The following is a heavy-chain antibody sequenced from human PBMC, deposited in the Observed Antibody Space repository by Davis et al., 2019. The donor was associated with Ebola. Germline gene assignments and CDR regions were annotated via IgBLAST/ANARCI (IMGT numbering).Heavy chain of an antibody. D-gene: IGHD6-13*01. CDR3: ARDWGRIAALALDY. J-gene: IGHJ4*02. CDR1: GGSFSGYY. Sequence: PSETLSLTCAVYGGSFSGYYWSWVRQAPGKGLEWVSAMSGSTYYAASVKGRFTISRDNSKNTLYLQMNSLRAEDTAVYYCARDWGRIAALALDYWGQGTLVTVSS. CDR2: MSGST. V-gene: IGHV3-66*03.